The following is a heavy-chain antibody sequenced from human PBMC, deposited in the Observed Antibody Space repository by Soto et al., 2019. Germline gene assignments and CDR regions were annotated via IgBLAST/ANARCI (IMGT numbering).Heavy chain of an antibody. V-gene: IGHV3-23*01. CDR3: AKDRRAGGNYGFYSDF. D-gene: IGHD1-7*01. J-gene: IGHJ4*02. CDR1: GFTFSSYG. Sequence: EMQLLESGGGLVQPGGSLRLSCAVSGFTFSSYGMTWVPQAPGKGLEWNSFSSATGSGTYYADSVKGRFTISRDNSKNTLYLQTTILRADDTAVYYCAKDRRAGGNYGFYSDFWGQGDLVIVSS. CDR2: SSATGSGT.